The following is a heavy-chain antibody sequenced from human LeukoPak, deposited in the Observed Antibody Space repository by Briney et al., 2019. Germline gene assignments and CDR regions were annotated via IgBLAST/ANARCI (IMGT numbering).Heavy chain of an antibody. V-gene: IGHV3-30*18. CDR3: AKDMRTSGWALVDY. J-gene: IGHJ4*02. Sequence: PGGSLRLSCAASGFTFSSYGMHWVRQAPGKGLEWVAVISYDGSNKYYADSVKGRFTISRDNSKNTLYPQMNSLRAEDTAVYYCAKDMRTSGWALVDYWGQGTLVTVSS. CDR1: GFTFSSYG. D-gene: IGHD6-19*01. CDR2: ISYDGSNK.